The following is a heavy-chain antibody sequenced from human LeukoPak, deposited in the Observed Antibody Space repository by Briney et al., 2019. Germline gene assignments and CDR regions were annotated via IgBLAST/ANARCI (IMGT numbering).Heavy chain of an antibody. Sequence: GGSLRLSCAASGFTFSSYAMSWVRQAPGKGLEWVSGINWNGGSTGYADSVRGRFTISRDNAKNSLYLQMNSLRAEDTAFYYCARGIDDGDNWFDPWGQGTLVTVSS. CDR2: INWNGGST. CDR1: GFTFSSYA. D-gene: IGHD1-1*01. CDR3: ARGIDDGDNWFDP. J-gene: IGHJ5*02. V-gene: IGHV3-20*04.